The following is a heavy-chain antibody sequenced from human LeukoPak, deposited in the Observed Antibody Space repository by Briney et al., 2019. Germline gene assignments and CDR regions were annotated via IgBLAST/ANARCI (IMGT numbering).Heavy chain of an antibody. CDR2: ISSSGGST. J-gene: IGHJ4*02. CDR1: GFTFSSYA. D-gene: IGHD6-13*01. CDR3: AKDRGISGAGTLFDY. V-gene: IGHV3-23*01. Sequence: GGSLRLSCAASGFTFSSYATSWVRQAPVKGLEWVSTISSSGGSTYYADSVKGRVTISRDISTNTLSLQMNSLRAEDTAVYYCAKDRGISGAGTLFDYWGQGTLVTVSS.